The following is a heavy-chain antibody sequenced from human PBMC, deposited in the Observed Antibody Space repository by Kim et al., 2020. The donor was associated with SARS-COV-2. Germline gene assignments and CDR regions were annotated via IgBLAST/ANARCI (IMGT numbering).Heavy chain of an antibody. CDR1: GFTFSSYA. Sequence: GGSLRLSCAASGFTFSSYAMSWVRQAPGKGLEWVSAISGSGGSTYYADSVKGRFTISRDNSKNTLYLQMNSLRAEDTAVYYCAKRPLDYYDFWSGSKGFYYFDYWGQGTLVTVSS. CDR2: ISGSGGST. D-gene: IGHD3-3*01. V-gene: IGHV3-23*01. J-gene: IGHJ4*02. CDR3: AKRPLDYYDFWSGSKGFYYFDY.